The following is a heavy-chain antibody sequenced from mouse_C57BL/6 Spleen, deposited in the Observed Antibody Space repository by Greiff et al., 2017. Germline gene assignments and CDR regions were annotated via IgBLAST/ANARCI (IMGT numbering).Heavy chain of an antibody. CDR2: IWSGGST. V-gene: IGHV2-2*01. D-gene: IGHD2-1*01. CDR3: ARREGKRAMDY. Sequence: VMLVESGPGLVQPSQSLSITCTVSGFSLTSYGVHLVRQSPGKGLEWLGVIWSGGSTDYNAAFISRLCIIKDNSKSQVFFKMISLQADDTAIYYCARREGKRAMDYWGQGTSVTVSS. CDR1: GFSLTSYG. J-gene: IGHJ4*01.